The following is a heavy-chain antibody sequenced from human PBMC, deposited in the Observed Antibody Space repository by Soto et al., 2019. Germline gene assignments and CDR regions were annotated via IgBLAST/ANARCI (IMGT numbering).Heavy chain of an antibody. CDR3: AKGSGNSVYNFDN. Sequence: EVQLLESGGGLVQPGGSLRLSCAASAFTFSSYAMSWVRQAPGKGLEWVSGISASGGSTYYADSVKGRFTISRDSSENTLYLQMSSLRADDTAVYYCAKGSGNSVYNFDNWGQGTLVTVSS. J-gene: IGHJ4*02. CDR2: ISASGGST. V-gene: IGHV3-23*01. D-gene: IGHD1-26*01. CDR1: AFTFSSYA.